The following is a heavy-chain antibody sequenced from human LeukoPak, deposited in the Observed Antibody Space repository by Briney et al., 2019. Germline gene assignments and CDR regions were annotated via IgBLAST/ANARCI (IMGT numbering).Heavy chain of an antibody. CDR3: ARGPSMVPNHFDY. V-gene: IGHV3-53*01. D-gene: IGHD3-10*01. J-gene: IGHJ4*02. CDR2: IYSGGST. Sequence: GGSLRLSCAASGFTVSSNYMSWVRQAPGKGREWVSVIYSGGSTYYADSVKGRFTISRDNSKNTLYLQMKSLRAEDTAVYYCARGPSMVPNHFDYWGQGTLVTVSS. CDR1: GFTVSSNY.